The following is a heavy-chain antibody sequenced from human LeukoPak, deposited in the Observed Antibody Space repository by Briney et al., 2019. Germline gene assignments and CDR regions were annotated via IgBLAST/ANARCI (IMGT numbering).Heavy chain of an antibody. V-gene: IGHV1-46*01. Sequence: ASVKVSCKASGYTFTSYYMHWVRQAPGQGLEWMGIINPSGGSTSYAQKFQGRVTMTRDMSTSTVHMELSSLRSEDTAVYYCARDPRPYDSGSSTPLYYFDYWGQGTLVTVSS. CDR1: GYTFTSYY. CDR2: INPSGGST. J-gene: IGHJ4*02. CDR3: ARDPRPYDSGSSTPLYYFDY. D-gene: IGHD3-10*01.